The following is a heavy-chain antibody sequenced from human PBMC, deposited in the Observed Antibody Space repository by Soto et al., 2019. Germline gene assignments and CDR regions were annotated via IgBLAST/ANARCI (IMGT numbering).Heavy chain of an antibody. V-gene: IGHV3-66*01. D-gene: IGHD3-3*01. CDR2: IYRGGAI. CDR1: GFSVSSYY. Sequence: EVQVVESGGGLVQPGGSLRLSCAASGFSVSSYYMSWFRQAPGKGLEWVSVIYRGGAIYYADSVQGRFTTSRDISRNSLDLQMNSLRVEDTAVYYCARDRRDGDTIWGQGAVVTVSS. CDR3: ARDRRDGDTI. J-gene: IGHJ4*02.